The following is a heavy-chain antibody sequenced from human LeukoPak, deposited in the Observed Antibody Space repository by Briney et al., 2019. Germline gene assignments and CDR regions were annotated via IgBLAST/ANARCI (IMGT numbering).Heavy chain of an antibody. CDR2: IYYSGST. CDR3: VVSDYGATPNRGGHMAFDI. V-gene: IGHV4-39*01. D-gene: IGHD4-17*01. Sequence: NPSETLSLTCTVSGGSISSSSYYWGWIRQPPGKGLEWIGSIYYSGSTYYNPSLKSRVTISVDTSKNQFSLKLSSVTAADTAVYYCVVSDYGATPNRGGHMAFDIWGQGTMVTVSS. CDR1: GGSISSSSYY. J-gene: IGHJ3*02.